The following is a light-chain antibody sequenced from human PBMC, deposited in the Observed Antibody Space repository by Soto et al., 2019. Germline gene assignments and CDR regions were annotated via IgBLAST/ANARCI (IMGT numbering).Light chain of an antibody. V-gene: IGKV1-5*01. CDR3: QQLNSYPIT. Sequence: DIQMTQSPSTLSASVGDRGTIACRASQSISNRLAWYQQKPGKAPKVLIYDASSLESGVPSRFSGSGSGTEFILTISSLQPEDFATYYCQQLNSYPITFGQGTRLEIK. CDR1: QSISNR. CDR2: DAS. J-gene: IGKJ5*01.